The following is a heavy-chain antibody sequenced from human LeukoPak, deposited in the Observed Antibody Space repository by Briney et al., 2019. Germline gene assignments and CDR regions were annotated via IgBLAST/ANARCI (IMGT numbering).Heavy chain of an antibody. Sequence: SVKVSCKASGGTFSSYAISWVRQAPGQGLEWMGGIIPIFGTANYAQKFQGRVTITADESTSRAYMELSSLRSEDTAVYYCARGSRVVPAAILNYYYYMDVWGKGTTVTVSS. J-gene: IGHJ6*03. CDR2: IIPIFGTA. D-gene: IGHD2-2*02. CDR1: GGTFSSYA. CDR3: ARGSRVVPAAILNYYYYMDV. V-gene: IGHV1-69*01.